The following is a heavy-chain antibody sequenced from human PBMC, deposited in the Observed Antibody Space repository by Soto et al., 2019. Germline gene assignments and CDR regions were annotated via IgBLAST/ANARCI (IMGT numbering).Heavy chain of an antibody. D-gene: IGHD5-12*01. V-gene: IGHV4-59*11. Sequence: SETLSLTCTVSGGSISSHYWSWIRQPPGEGLEWIGRASYSGSPSYNPSLKSRVTISIDTSKSQFALKLTSVTAADTAVYFCASSELATLRDTEYFHHWGQGTLVTVSS. CDR2: ASYSGSP. CDR1: GGSISSHY. CDR3: ASSELATLRDTEYFHH. J-gene: IGHJ1*01.